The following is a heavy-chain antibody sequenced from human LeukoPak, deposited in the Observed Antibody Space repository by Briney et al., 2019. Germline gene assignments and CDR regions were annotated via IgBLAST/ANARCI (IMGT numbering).Heavy chain of an antibody. Sequence: GGSLRLSCAASGFTVTTNYIVWVRQAPGKGLEWVSGMFGGGGTYYADSVKGRFTISRDNSKNTLYLQMTSLRPEDTAVYHCARSDSSSIRRAFDTWGLGTMVSVSS. CDR2: MFGGGGT. CDR1: GFTVTTNY. V-gene: IGHV3-66*02. CDR3: ARSDSSSIRRAFDT. J-gene: IGHJ3*02. D-gene: IGHD6-6*01.